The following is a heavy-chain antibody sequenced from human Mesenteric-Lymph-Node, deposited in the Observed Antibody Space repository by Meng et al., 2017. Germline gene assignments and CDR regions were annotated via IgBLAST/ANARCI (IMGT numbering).Heavy chain of an antibody. CDR1: GGSIGSCGYY. CDR2: IYYTGST. CDR3: AREAGRDGYATPKFDY. V-gene: IGHV4-31*03. Sequence: PVLSHPSYTLSRTCTVSGGSIGSCGYYWSWIRQHPRKGLEWIGYIYYTGSTFYNPSLKSRVTISVYTSKNQFSLKLISATAADTAVYYCAREAGRDGYATPKFDYWGQGTLVTVSS. D-gene: IGHD5-24*01. J-gene: IGHJ4*02.